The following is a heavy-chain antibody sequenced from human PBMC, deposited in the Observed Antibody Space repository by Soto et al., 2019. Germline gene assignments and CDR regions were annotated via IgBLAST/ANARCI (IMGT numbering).Heavy chain of an antibody. J-gene: IGHJ4*02. CDR3: ASAYCSGGSCRFGY. CDR1: GGTFSSYT. D-gene: IGHD2-15*01. V-gene: IGHV1-69*02. Sequence: QVQLVQSGAEVKKPGSSVKVSCKASGGTFSSYTISWVRQAPGQGLEWMGRIIPILGIANYAQKFQGRVTITADKSTSTAYMELSSLRSEDTAVYYCASAYCSGGSCRFGYWGQGTLVTVSS. CDR2: IIPILGIA.